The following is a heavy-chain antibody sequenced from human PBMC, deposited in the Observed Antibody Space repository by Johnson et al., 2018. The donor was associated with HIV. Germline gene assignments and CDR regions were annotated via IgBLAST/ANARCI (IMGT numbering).Heavy chain of an antibody. CDR1: GFTVSSNY. V-gene: IGHV3-7*01. Sequence: VQLVESGGGLIQPGGSLRLSCAASGFTVSSNYMSWVRQGPGKGLEWVANINQAGSEKNYVDSVKGRLTISRDNAKNSVYLQMNSLRAEDTAVYYCARDGRFYDILTDYYSNAFDIWGQGTMVTVSS. J-gene: IGHJ3*02. D-gene: IGHD3-9*01. CDR3: ARDGRFYDILTDYYSNAFDI. CDR2: INQAGSEK.